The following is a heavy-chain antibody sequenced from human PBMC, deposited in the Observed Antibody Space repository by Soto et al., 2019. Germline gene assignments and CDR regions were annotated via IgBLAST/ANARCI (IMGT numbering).Heavy chain of an antibody. J-gene: IGHJ4*02. V-gene: IGHV3-74*01. Sequence: EVQLVESGGVLVQPGGSLRLSCAASGFTFSTNWMHWVRQAPGKGLVWVSRINRDGSSTNYADSVKGRVTISRDNAENTLFLQMNSLTADDTAVYYCSRGPTGWYGFDYWGQGTLVTVSS. CDR1: GFTFSTNW. CDR3: SRGPTGWYGFDY. CDR2: INRDGSST. D-gene: IGHD6-19*01.